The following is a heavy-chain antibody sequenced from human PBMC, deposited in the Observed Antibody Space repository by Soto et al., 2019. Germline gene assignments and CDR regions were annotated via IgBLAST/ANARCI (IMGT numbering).Heavy chain of an antibody. V-gene: IGHV4-59*08. D-gene: IGHD6-6*01. CDR3: ARLGLERGRGKQYSSSSSIDY. Sequence: SETLSLTCTVSGGSISSYYWSWIRQPPGKGLEWIGYIYYSGSTNYNPSLKSRVTISVDTSKNQFSLKLSSVTAADTAVYYCARLGLERGRGKQYSSSSSIDYWGQGTLVTVSS. CDR1: GGSISSYY. J-gene: IGHJ4*02. CDR2: IYYSGST.